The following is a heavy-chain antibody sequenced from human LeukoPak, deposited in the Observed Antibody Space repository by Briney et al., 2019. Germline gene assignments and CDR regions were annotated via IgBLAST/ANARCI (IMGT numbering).Heavy chain of an antibody. CDR1: GFTFSSYW. CDR2: IKQDGSEK. V-gene: IGHV3-7*01. J-gene: IGHJ4*02. Sequence: PGGSLRLSCAASGFTFSSYWMSWVRQAPGKGLEWVANIKQDGSEKYYVDSVKGRFTISRDNAKNSLYLQMNSLRAEDTAVYYCAREQGGGDSSGYSINVDHWGQGTLVTVSS. D-gene: IGHD3-22*01. CDR3: AREQGGGDSSGYSINVDH.